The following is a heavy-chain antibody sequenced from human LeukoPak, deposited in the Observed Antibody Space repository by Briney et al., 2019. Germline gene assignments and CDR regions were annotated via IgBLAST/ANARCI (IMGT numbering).Heavy chain of an antibody. CDR3: AAGSYFDH. J-gene: IGHJ4*02. Sequence: PGESLTLSCAASGFTFRSYWMSWARQVPGKGLECVANIKPDGSEKYYVDSVKGRFTISRDNAKNSLYLQMNGLRADDTAVYYCAAGSYFDHWGQGTLVAVSS. CDR2: IKPDGSEK. CDR1: GFTFRSYW. D-gene: IGHD3-10*01. V-gene: IGHV3-7*01.